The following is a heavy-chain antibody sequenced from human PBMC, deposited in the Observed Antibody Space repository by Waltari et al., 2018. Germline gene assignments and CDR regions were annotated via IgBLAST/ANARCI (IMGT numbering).Heavy chain of an antibody. J-gene: IGHJ3*02. CDR3: ARGAGAARPQRSHTFDI. V-gene: IGHV4-59*11. CDR2: IYYSGST. CDR1: GGSISSHY. D-gene: IGHD6-6*01. Sequence: QVQLQESGPGLVKPSETLSLTCTVSGGSISSHYWSWIRQPPGKGLEWIGYIYYSGSTNYNPALKSRVTISVDTSKNQFSLKRSSVTAADTAVYYCARGAGAARPQRSHTFDIWGQGTMVTVSS.